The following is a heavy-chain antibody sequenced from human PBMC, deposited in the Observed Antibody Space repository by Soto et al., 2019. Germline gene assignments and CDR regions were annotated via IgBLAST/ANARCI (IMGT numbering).Heavy chain of an antibody. CDR2: IYYSGST. D-gene: IGHD1-7*01. Sequence: QVQLQESGPGLVKPSQTLSLTCTVSGGSISSGGYYWSWIRQHPGKGLEWIGYIYYSGSTYYNPSLKSRVTISVDTSKNQSSLKLSSVTAADTAVYYCARCSGYVDCITGTTGFDYWGQGTLVTVSS. J-gene: IGHJ4*02. CDR1: GGSISSGGYY. V-gene: IGHV4-31*03. CDR3: ARCSGYVDCITGTTGFDY.